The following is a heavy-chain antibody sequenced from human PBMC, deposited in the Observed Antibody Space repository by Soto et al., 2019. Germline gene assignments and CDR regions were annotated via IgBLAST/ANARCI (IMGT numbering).Heavy chain of an antibody. V-gene: IGHV3-23*01. D-gene: IGHD6-6*01. CDR2: ITGTGVSI. CDR3: AKDSIPYSSSYDLDH. CDR1: GFSFSGFA. Sequence: EVQLLESGGGLVQPGGSLRLSCVASGFSFSGFAMSWVRQAPGKGLVWVSSITGTGVSIYYADSVRGRFTISRDNSKNTLYLQMSSLRAEDTARSYCAKDSIPYSSSYDLDHWGRGALVTVSS. J-gene: IGHJ4*02.